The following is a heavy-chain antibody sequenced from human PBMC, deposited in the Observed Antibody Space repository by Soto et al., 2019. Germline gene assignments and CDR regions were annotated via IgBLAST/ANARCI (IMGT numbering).Heavy chain of an antibody. CDR3: ARGSYCSSTSCYFSLYYYGMDV. J-gene: IGHJ6*02. D-gene: IGHD2-2*01. CDR1: GGSISSGDYY. Sequence: NPSETLSLTCTVSGGSISSGDYYWSWIRQPPGKGLEWIGYIYYSGSTYYNPSLKSRVTISVDTSKNQFSLKLSSVTAADTAVYYCARGSYCSSTSCYFSLYYYGMDVWGQGTTVTVSS. CDR2: IYYSGST. V-gene: IGHV4-30-4*01.